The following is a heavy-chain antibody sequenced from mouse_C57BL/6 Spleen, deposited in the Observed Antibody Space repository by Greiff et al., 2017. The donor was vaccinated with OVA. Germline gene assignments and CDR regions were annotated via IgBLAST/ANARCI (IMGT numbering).Heavy chain of an antibody. CDR2: INTSNGGT. Sequence: QVQLQQPGTELVKPGASVKVSCKASGYTFTSYWMHWVKQRPGQGLEWIGNINTSNGGTNYNEKFKSKATLTVDKSSSTAYMQLSSLTSEDSAVYYCARSDYDSYYFDYWGQGTTLTVSS. CDR3: ARSDYDSYYFDY. CDR1: GYTFTSYW. D-gene: IGHD2-4*01. V-gene: IGHV1-53*01. J-gene: IGHJ2*01.